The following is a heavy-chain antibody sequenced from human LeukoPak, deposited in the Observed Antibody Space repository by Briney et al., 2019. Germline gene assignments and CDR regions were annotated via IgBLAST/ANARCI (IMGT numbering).Heavy chain of an antibody. CDR3: TRDNAIAVAGTRYYFDY. CDR2: IRSKVYGGTA. Sequence: GGSLRLSCTASGFTFGDYAMSWFRQAPGKGLEWVGFIRSKVYGGTAEYAASVKGRFTISRDDSKSIAYLQMNSLKTEDTAVYYCTRDNAIAVAGTRYYFDYWGQGTLVTVSS. CDR1: GFTFGDYA. D-gene: IGHD6-19*01. J-gene: IGHJ4*02. V-gene: IGHV3-49*03.